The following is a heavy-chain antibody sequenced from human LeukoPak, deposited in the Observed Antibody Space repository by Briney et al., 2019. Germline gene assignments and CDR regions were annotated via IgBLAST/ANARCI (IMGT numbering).Heavy chain of an antibody. CDR1: GFTLSSYA. CDR2: IGTAGDT. CDR3: ARQNTPHGNFDY. D-gene: IGHD1-26*01. Sequence: LGGSLRLSCAASGFTLSSYAMHWVRQPAGKGLEWVSAIGTAGDTFYPGSVKGRFTISRENAKKSLFLQMNSLRAEDTAVYYCARQNTPHGNFDYWGQGTLVTVSS. V-gene: IGHV3-13*01. J-gene: IGHJ4*02.